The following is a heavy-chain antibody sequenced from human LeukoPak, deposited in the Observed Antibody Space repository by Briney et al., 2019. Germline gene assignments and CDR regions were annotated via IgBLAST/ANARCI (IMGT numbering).Heavy chain of an antibody. Sequence: ASVKVSCKASGYAFTGYYIHWMRQAPGHGLEWIGWVNPRNGGTHSAQKFQGRVTMTGDTPSTTAYMELSRLTSDDTAVYYCARTYDILTGHANYYYYGMDVWAKGPRSPSP. V-gene: IGHV1-2*02. CDR2: VNPRNGGT. CDR1: GYAFTGYY. D-gene: IGHD3-9*01. J-gene: IGHJ6*02. CDR3: ARTYDILTGHANYYYYGMDV.